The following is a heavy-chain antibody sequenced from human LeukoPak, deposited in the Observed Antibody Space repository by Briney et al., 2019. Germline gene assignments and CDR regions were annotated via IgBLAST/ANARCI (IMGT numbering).Heavy chain of an antibody. J-gene: IGHJ4*02. CDR1: GFTFTSYS. Sequence: GGSLRLSCAASGFTFTSYSMNWVRQAQGKGLEWVSYISSSGRPIYYADSVKGRFTISRDNAKNSLYLQMNGLRAEDTAVYYCAREREHDYGTDYWGQGTLVTVSS. V-gene: IGHV3-48*01. CDR2: ISSSGRPI. D-gene: IGHD4-17*01. CDR3: AREREHDYGTDY.